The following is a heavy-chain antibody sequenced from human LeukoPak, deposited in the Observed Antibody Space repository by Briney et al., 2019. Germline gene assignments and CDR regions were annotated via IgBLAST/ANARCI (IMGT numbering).Heavy chain of an antibody. CDR3: ASIPHRDGYNN. D-gene: IGHD5-24*01. CDR2: IIPIFGTA. Sequence: SVKVSCKASGYTFTGYYMHWVRQAPGQGLEWMGGIIPIFGTANYAQKFQGRVTITADESTSTAYMELSSLRSEDTAVYYCASIPHRDGYNNWGQGTLVTVSS. J-gene: IGHJ4*02. V-gene: IGHV1-69*13. CDR1: GYTFTGYY.